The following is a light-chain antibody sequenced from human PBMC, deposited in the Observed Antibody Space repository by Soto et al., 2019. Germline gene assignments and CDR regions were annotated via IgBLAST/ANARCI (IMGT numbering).Light chain of an antibody. Sequence: VMTQSPATLSVSPGERAALSCRASQSVSTNLAWYQQKPGQPPRLLIYFAFTRATAVPARFTAGGFGTEFTLTISSLQSDDLAVYYCQQYDKWPRTFGQGTKVEIK. CDR3: QQYDKWPRT. CDR1: QSVSTN. J-gene: IGKJ1*01. V-gene: IGKV3-15*01. CDR2: FAF.